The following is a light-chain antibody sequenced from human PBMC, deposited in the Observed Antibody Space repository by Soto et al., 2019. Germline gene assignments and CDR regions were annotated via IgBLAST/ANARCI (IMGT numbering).Light chain of an antibody. Sequence: QSVLTQPASVSGSPGQSITIYCTGSSCDVGGYNYVAWYQQHPGKAPKLMIYVVSNRPSGISNRFSGSKSGNTASLTLSGLQAEDEADYYCSSYTRSSTLVFGGGTKLTVL. J-gene: IGLJ2*01. CDR1: SCDVGGYNY. V-gene: IGLV2-14*01. CDR2: VVS. CDR3: SSYTRSSTLV.